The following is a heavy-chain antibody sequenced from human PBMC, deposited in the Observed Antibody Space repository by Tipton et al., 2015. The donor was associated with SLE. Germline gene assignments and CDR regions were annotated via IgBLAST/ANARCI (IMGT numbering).Heavy chain of an antibody. Sequence: LRLSCTVSGGSISSGYYWGWIRQPPGKGLEWIGSIYHSGSTYYNPSLKSRVTISVDTSKNQFSLKLSSVTAADTAVYYCASSSSGDAFDIWGQGTMVTVSS. J-gene: IGHJ3*02. V-gene: IGHV4-38-2*02. D-gene: IGHD6-25*01. CDR3: ASSSSGDAFDI. CDR1: GGSISSGYY. CDR2: IYHSGST.